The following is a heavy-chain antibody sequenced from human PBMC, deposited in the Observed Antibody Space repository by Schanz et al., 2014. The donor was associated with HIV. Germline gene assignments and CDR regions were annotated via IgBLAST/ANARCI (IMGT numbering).Heavy chain of an antibody. CDR1: GASFSNDY. J-gene: IGHJ2*01. Sequence: QVRLQQWGAGLLKPSETLSLTCAVYGASFSNDYWTWIRQPPGKGLEWIGEIKHSGSTNYNPSLKSRVAFSVDTSRRQFSLKVNSVTAADTALYFCARVRSGSTAGYFDLWGRGTPVTVSS. CDR2: IKHSGST. D-gene: IGHD1-26*01. V-gene: IGHV4-34*01. CDR3: ARVRSGSTAGYFDL.